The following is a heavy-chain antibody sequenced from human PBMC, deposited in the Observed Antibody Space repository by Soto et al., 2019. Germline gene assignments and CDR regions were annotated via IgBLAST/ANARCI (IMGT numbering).Heavy chain of an antibody. J-gene: IGHJ6*02. CDR2: ISSSSSYI. Sequence: PWWSLRLSCSASVFTFSSYSMNWFRQAPGKGLEWVSSISSSSSYIYYADSVKGRFTISRDNAKNSLYLQMNSLRAEDTAVYYCARPGYRAYYYYGMDVWGQGTTVTVSS. CDR1: VFTFSSYS. CDR3: ARPGYRAYYYYGMDV. D-gene: IGHD5-18*01. V-gene: IGHV3-21*01.